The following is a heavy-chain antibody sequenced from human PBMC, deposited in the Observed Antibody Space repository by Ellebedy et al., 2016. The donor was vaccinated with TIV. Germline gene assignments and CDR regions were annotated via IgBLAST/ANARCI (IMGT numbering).Heavy chain of an antibody. CDR2: IRGDGITT. J-gene: IGHJ4*02. D-gene: IGHD1-26*01. CDR3: ARDGFGAIDLDY. V-gene: IGHV3-74*01. CDR1: GFILNAYW. Sequence: GESLKISXAASGFILNAYWMHWVRQVPGKGLVWVSHIRGDGITTTYADSVKGRFTISRDDAKNTMCLQMNSLRAEDTAVYYCARDGFGAIDLDYWGQGTLVTVSS.